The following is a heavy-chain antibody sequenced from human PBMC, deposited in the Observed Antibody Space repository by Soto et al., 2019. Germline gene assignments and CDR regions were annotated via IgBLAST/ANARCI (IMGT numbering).Heavy chain of an antibody. CDR3: ARGRWLPLPDY. J-gene: IGHJ4*02. Sequence: QVQLVESGGGVVQPGGSLRVSCAGSGFICSNYDIHWLRQAPGKGLEWVAIISKDGSNKYYVDSVKGRITISRDNTKDTVYLQMDSLRGEDTAVYYCARGRWLPLPDYWGQGTLVIVSS. CDR1: GFICSNYD. CDR2: ISKDGSNK. V-gene: IGHV3-30-3*01. D-gene: IGHD6-19*01.